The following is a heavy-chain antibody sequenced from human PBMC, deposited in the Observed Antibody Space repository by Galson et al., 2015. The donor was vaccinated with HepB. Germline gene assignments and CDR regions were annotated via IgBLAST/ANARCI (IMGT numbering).Heavy chain of an antibody. CDR3: ATVLLWFGDRGRFDP. J-gene: IGHJ5*02. CDR2: FDPEDGET. CDR1: GYTLTELS. V-gene: IGHV1-24*01. Sequence: SVKVSCKVSGYTLTELSMHWVRQAPGKGLEWMGGFDPEDGETIYAQKFQGRVTMTEDTSTDTAYMELSSLRSEDTAVYYCATVLLWFGDRGRFDPWGQGTLVTVSS. D-gene: IGHD3-10*01.